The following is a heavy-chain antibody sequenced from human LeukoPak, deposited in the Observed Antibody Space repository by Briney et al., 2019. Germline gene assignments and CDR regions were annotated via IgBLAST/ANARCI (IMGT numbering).Heavy chain of an antibody. CDR1: GGSVSSGRYY. CDR2: IYYSGST. J-gene: IGHJ3*02. D-gene: IGHD3-22*01. CDR3: AREDYDSSGYYFVDI. Sequence: SETLSLTCIVSGGSVSSGRYYWSWIRQPPGKGLEWIGYIYYSGSTSYNPSLKSRVTISIDTSKNQFSLKLGSVTAADTAVYYCAREDYDSSGYYFVDIWGQGTMVTVSS. V-gene: IGHV4-61*01.